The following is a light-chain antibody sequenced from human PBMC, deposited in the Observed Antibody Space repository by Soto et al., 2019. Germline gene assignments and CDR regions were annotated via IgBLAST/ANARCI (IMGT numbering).Light chain of an antibody. Sequence: DIQLTQSPSFLSASIGDIVTISCRATQAMSTYLAWYQQKPGKAPQLLIYSASTLQSGVPSRFSGSGSGTWCTLTISSLQPEDCSTYYVQRRKSSPLTFGGGTKGE. CDR2: SAS. J-gene: IGKJ4*01. V-gene: IGKV1-9*01. CDR3: QRRKSSPLT. CDR1: QAMSTY.